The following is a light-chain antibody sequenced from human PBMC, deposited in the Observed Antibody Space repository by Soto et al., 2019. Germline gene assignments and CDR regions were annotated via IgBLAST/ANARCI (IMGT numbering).Light chain of an antibody. CDR3: QQYGSSPWT. J-gene: IGKJ1*01. CDR2: GAS. CDR1: QSVSSSY. V-gene: IGKV3-20*01. Sequence: ELVLPQSPGTLSLSPGDRATLSCRASQSVSSSYLAWYQQKPGQAPRLLIYGASSRATGLPDRFSGSGSGTDFTLTISRLEPEDFAVYYWQQYGSSPWTFGQGTKVEIK.